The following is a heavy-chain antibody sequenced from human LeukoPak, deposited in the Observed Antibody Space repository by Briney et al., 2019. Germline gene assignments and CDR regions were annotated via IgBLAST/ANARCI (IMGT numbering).Heavy chain of an antibody. CDR2: INHSGST. CDR1: GGSFSGYY. Sequence: SETLSLTCAVYGGSFSGYYWSWIRQPPGKGLEWIGEINHSGSTNDNPSLKSRVTISVDTSKNQFSLKLSSVTAADTAVYYCARGGGYYGSGSYDYWGQGTLVTVSS. J-gene: IGHJ4*02. D-gene: IGHD3-10*01. V-gene: IGHV4-34*01. CDR3: ARGGGYYGSGSYDY.